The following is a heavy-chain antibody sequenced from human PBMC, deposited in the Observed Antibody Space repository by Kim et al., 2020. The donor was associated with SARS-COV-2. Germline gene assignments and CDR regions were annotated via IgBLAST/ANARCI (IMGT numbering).Heavy chain of an antibody. D-gene: IGHD3-3*01. CDR2: GST. Sequence: GSTYYADSVKGRFTISRHNSKNTLYLQMNSLRAEDTAVYYCASYDGFFDYWGQGTLVTVSS. J-gene: IGHJ4*02. CDR3: ASYDGFFDY. V-gene: IGHV3-53*04.